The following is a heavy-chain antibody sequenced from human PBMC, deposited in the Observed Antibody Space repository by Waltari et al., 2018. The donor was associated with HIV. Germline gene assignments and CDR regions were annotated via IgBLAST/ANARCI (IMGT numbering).Heavy chain of an antibody. V-gene: IGHV1-45*02. J-gene: IGHJ6*02. CDR3: ARSRDYGSGKDYDMDV. Sequence: QMQLVQSGAEVKKTGSSVKVSCKASGYTFTYRYLHWVRQAPGQALEWMGWITPFNGNTNYAQKFQDRVTITRDRSMSTAYMELSSPRFEDTAMYYCARSRDYGSGKDYDMDVWGQGTTVTVSS. CDR1: GYTFTYRY. D-gene: IGHD3-10*01. CDR2: ITPFNGNT.